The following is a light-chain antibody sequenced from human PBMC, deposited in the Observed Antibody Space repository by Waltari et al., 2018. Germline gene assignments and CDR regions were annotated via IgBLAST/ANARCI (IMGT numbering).Light chain of an antibody. V-gene: IGLV1-40*01. CDR2: GNN. J-gene: IGLJ3*02. CDR3: QSFDIRLSGGVV. Sequence: VLTQPPSMSGAPGQSVTIPCTGSSSTIGAGHAGHWYQVFPGTAPKLLIYGNNNRPSGVPDRFSGSKSDTSASLAIGGLQAEDEADYYCQSFDIRLSGGVVFGGGTKVTVL. CDR1: SSTIGAGHA.